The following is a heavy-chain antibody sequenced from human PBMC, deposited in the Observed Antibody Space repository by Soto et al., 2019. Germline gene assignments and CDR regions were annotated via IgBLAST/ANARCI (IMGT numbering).Heavy chain of an antibody. CDR3: ARKPVLRFLEWLPKNWFDP. J-gene: IGHJ5*02. Sequence: SETLSLTCAVSGGSTNSGGYSWSWLRQPPGKGLEWIGHIYNSADTYSNPSLRSRVAMSVDRSKSQFSLKLTSVTAADTAVYYCARKPVLRFLEWLPKNWFDPWGQGTLVTVSS. D-gene: IGHD3-3*01. V-gene: IGHV4-30-2*01. CDR2: IYNSADT. CDR1: GGSTNSGGYS.